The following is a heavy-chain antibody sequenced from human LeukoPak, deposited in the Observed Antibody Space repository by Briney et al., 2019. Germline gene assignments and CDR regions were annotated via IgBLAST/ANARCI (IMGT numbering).Heavy chain of an antibody. Sequence: SETLSLTCTVSGGSISSYYWSWIRQPPGKGLEWIGYIYYSGSTNYNPSLKSRVTISVDTSKNQFSLKLSSVTAADTAVYYCARIRSGYNLDYYYYYGMDVWGQGTTVTVSS. D-gene: IGHD3-3*01. V-gene: IGHV4-59*01. J-gene: IGHJ6*02. CDR3: ARIRSGYNLDYYYYYGMDV. CDR2: IYYSGST. CDR1: GGSISSYY.